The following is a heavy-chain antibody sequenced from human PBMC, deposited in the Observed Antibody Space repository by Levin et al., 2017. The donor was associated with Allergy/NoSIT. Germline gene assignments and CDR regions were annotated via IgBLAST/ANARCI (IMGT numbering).Heavy chain of an antibody. CDR1: GFTFSSYA. J-gene: IGHJ4*02. D-gene: IGHD6-19*01. Sequence: HTGGSLRLSCAASGFTFSSYAMSWVRQAPGKGLEWVSAISGSGGSTYYADSVKGRFTISRDNSKNTLYLQMNSLRAEDTAVYYCAKDGVGSGWSRWSFDYWGQGTLVTVSS. CDR2: ISGSGGST. V-gene: IGHV3-23*01. CDR3: AKDGVGSGWSRWSFDY.